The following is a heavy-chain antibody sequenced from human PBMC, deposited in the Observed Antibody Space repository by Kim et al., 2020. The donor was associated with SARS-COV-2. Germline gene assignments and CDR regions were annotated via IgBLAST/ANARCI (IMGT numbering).Heavy chain of an antibody. D-gene: IGHD3-10*01. CDR2: ISGSGGST. V-gene: IGHV3-23*01. CDR1: GFTFSSYA. CDR3: AKDRRANYYGSGSYYYAGGFDC. J-gene: IGHJ4*02. Sequence: GGSLRLSCAASGFTFSSYAMSWVRQAPGKGLEWVSAISGSGGSTYYADSVKGRFTISRDNSKNTLYLQMNSLRAEDTAVYYCAKDRRANYYGSGSYYYAGGFDCWGQGTLVTVSS.